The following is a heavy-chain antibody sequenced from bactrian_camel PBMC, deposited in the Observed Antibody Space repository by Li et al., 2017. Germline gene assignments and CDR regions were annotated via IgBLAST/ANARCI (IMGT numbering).Heavy chain of an antibody. V-gene: IGHV3S1*01. CDR2: SNTGSGIA. CDR3: AADGPYAQICDVDSSLSAYVY. D-gene: IGHD4*01. CDR1: GMSRSNYFANYC. Sequence: HVQLVESGGGSVQSGGSLSFSCAIAGMSRSNYFANYCLAWFRQAPGQEREGVAVSNTGSGIAKYADSVKGRLTLSEDKDKNTMYLEMNSLRPEDTAVYYCAADGPYAQICDVDSSLSAYVYWGQGTQVTVS. J-gene: IGHJ4*01.